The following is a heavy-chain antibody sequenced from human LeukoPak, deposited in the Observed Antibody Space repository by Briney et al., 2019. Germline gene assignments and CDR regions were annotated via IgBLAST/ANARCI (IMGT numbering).Heavy chain of an antibody. J-gene: IGHJ4*02. V-gene: IGHV3-23*01. CDR3: AKDHLGYYGSGSYYYFDY. CDR1: GFTFSSYA. D-gene: IGHD3-10*01. CDR2: ISSSGGST. Sequence: GGSLRLSCAASGFTFSSYAMSWVRQAPGKGLEWVSAISSSGGSTYYADSVKGRFTISRDNSRNTLYLQMNSLRAEDTAVYYCAKDHLGYYGSGSYYYFDYWGQGTLVTVSS.